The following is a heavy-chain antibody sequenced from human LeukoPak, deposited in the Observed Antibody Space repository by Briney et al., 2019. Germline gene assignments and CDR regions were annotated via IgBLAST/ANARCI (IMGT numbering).Heavy chain of an antibody. J-gene: IGHJ3*02. CDR2: INPNSGGT. V-gene: IGHV1-2*06. CDR3: ATPPGAYCGGDCSIRGGHDAFDI. D-gene: IGHD2-21*02. Sequence: GASVKVSCKASGYTFTGYYMHWVRQAPGQGLEWMGRINPNSGGTNYAQKFQGRVTMTRDTSISTAYMELSRLRSDDTAVYYCATPPGAYCGGDCSIRGGHDAFDIWGQGTMVTVSS. CDR1: GYTFTGYY.